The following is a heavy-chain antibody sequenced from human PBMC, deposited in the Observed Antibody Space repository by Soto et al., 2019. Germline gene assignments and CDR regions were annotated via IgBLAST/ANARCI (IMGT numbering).Heavy chain of an antibody. D-gene: IGHD1-26*01. J-gene: IGHJ6*02. CDR3: ATSNGGTYYYYYGMDV. Sequence: GGSLRLSCAASGFTFDDYGMSWVRQAPGKGLEWVSGINWNGGSTGYADSVRGRFTISRDNSKNTLYLQMNSLRAEDTAVYYCATSNGGTYYYYYGMDVWGQGTTVTVSS. CDR1: GFTFDDYG. V-gene: IGHV3-20*04. CDR2: INWNGGST.